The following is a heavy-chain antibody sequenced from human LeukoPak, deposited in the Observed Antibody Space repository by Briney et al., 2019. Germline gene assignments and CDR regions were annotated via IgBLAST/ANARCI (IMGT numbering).Heavy chain of an antibody. D-gene: IGHD3-22*01. V-gene: IGHV3-23*01. CDR3: AKHDPRRVVITNWFDP. J-gene: IGHJ5*02. Sequence: GGSLRLSCAASGFTFSAYAISWVRQAPGKGLEWVSAISGSGGITYYADSVKGRFTISRDNSKNTLYLQMNSLRAEDTAVYYCAKHDPRRVVITNWFDPWGQGTLVTVSS. CDR1: GFTFSAYA. CDR2: ISGSGGIT.